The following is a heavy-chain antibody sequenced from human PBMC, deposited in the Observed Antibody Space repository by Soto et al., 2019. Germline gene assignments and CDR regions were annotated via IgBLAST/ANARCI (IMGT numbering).Heavy chain of an antibody. Sequence: QVQVVESGGGVVQPGRSLRLSCVASGFKFSTYGMHWVRQAPGKGLEWVAVIWFDGSNKYYGDSVKGRFTISRDNSKNTVYLQMNSLLVEDTAVYYCARDRRFLEWLDYWCQGTLVTVSS. CDR3: ARDRRFLEWLDY. J-gene: IGHJ4*02. CDR2: IWFDGSNK. D-gene: IGHD3-3*01. CDR1: GFKFSTYG. V-gene: IGHV3-33*01.